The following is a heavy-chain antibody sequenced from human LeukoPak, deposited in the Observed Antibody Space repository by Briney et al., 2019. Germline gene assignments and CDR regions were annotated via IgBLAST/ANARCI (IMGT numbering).Heavy chain of an antibody. CDR2: ISSSGGNT. D-gene: IGHD6-13*01. Sequence: PGGSLRLSCAASGFTFDDYGMSWVRQAPGKGLEWVSAISSSGGNTYYADSVKGRFTISRDNSYNTLYLQMDSLRAEDTAIYYCVRGHIAAAGVLIDYWGQGTLVTVSS. J-gene: IGHJ4*02. CDR3: VRGHIAAAGVLIDY. V-gene: IGHV3-23*01. CDR1: GFTFDDYG.